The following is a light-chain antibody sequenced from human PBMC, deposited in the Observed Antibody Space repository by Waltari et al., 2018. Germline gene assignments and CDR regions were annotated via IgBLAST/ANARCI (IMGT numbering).Light chain of an antibody. J-gene: IGKJ3*01. V-gene: IGKV3-11*01. CDR2: DAS. CDR1: QSVSSF. CDR3: QQRSNVLFA. Sequence: EVVLTQSPATLSLSPGERATLPCRASQSVSSFLAWYQQKPGQAPRLPIYDASNRATGIPARFSGSGSGTDFTLTISSLEPEDFAVYYCQQRSNVLFAFGPGTKVDFK.